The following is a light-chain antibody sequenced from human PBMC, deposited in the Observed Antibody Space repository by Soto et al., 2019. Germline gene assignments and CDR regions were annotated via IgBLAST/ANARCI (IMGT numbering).Light chain of an antibody. V-gene: IGLV2-14*01. J-gene: IGLJ1*01. CDR1: SSDVDGYNY. Sequence: QSALTQPASVSGSPGQSITISCTGTSSDVDGYNYVSWYQQHPGEAPKLMIYDVSNRPSGVSNRFSGSKSGNTASLTISGLQAEDEDDYYCSSYTSSRSYVFGTGTKLTVL. CDR2: DVS. CDR3: SSYTSSRSYV.